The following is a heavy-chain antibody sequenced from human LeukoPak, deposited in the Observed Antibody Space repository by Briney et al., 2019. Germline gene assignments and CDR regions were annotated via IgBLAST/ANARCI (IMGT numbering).Heavy chain of an antibody. V-gene: IGHV2-70*11. CDR2: IDWDDDK. D-gene: IGHD6-13*01. CDR1: GLSLSTSGMC. CDR3: ARIRGIAAAARSTIYYYYYGMDV. J-gene: IGHJ6*02. Sequence: SGPTLVNPTQTLTLTCTFSGLSLSTSGMCVSWIRQPPRKALEWLARIDWDDDKYYSTSLKTRLTISKDTTKNHVVLTMTNMDPVDSATYYCARIRGIAAAARSTIYYYYYGMDVWGQGTTVTVSS.